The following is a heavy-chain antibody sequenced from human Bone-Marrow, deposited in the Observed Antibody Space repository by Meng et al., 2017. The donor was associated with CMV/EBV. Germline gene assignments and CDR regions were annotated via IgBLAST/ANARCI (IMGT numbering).Heavy chain of an antibody. V-gene: IGHV3-11*04. J-gene: IGHJ4*01. CDR1: GFTFSDYY. CDR2: ISSSGSTI. D-gene: IGHD3-3*01. CDR3: ARDRRITGNYFDY. Sequence: GGSLRLSCAASGFTFSDYYMSWIRPAPGKGLEWVSYISSSGSTIYYADSVKGRFTISRDNAKNSLYLQMNSLRAEDTAVYYCARDRRITGNYFDYWGHGTLVTVSS.